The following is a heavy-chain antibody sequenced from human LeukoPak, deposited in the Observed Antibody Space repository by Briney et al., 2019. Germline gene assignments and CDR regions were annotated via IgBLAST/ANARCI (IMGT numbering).Heavy chain of an antibody. Sequence: SETLSLTCAVYGGSFSGYYWSWIRQPPGKGLEWIGEINHSGSTNYNPSLKSRVTISVDTPKNQFSLKLGSVTAADTAVYYCARHASYYDSSGYYPLDYWGQGTLVTVSS. J-gene: IGHJ4*02. V-gene: IGHV4-34*01. CDR1: GGSFSGYY. CDR3: ARHASYYDSSGYYPLDY. D-gene: IGHD3-22*01. CDR2: INHSGST.